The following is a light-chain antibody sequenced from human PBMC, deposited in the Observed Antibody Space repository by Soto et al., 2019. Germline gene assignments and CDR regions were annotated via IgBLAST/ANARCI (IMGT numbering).Light chain of an antibody. CDR1: KIGSKN. Sequence: SYELTQSVSVSVALGQTASIACGGNKIGSKNVHWYQQKPGQAPTLVIYRDTKRPSGIPERFSASNSGNPATLTITRVEDGDEADYYCQVWGSDTAVFGGRTKVTVL. CDR3: QVWGSDTAV. J-gene: IGLJ2*01. CDR2: RDT. V-gene: IGLV3-9*01.